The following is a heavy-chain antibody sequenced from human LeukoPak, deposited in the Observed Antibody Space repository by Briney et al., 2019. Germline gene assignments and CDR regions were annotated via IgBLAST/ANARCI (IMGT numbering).Heavy chain of an antibody. CDR2: ISGSGGST. Sequence: GGSLRLSCAASGFTFSSYAMSWVRQAPGKGLEWVSAISGSGGSTYYADSVKGRFTISRDNSKNTLYLQMNSLRAEDTAVYYCAKDSLGFGIAVAGQFDYWGQGTLVTVSS. D-gene: IGHD6-19*01. V-gene: IGHV3-23*01. CDR1: GFTFSSYA. J-gene: IGHJ4*02. CDR3: AKDSLGFGIAVAGQFDY.